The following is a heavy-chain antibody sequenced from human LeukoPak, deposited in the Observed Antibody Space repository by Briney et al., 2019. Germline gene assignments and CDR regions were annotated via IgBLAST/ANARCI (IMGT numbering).Heavy chain of an antibody. CDR1: GFTFSSYG. V-gene: IGHV3-21*04. CDR3: ARDHATYDFWSGYISYFDY. J-gene: IGHJ4*02. Sequence: GGSLRLSCAASGFTFSSYGMNWVRQAPGKGLEWVSSISSSSSYIYYADSVKGRFTISRDNAKNSLYLQMNSLRAEDTAVYYCARDHATYDFWSGYISYFDYWGQGTLVTVSS. D-gene: IGHD3-3*01. CDR2: ISSSSSYI.